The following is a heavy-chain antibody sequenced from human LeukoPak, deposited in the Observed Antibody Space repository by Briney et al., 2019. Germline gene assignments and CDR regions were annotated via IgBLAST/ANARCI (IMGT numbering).Heavy chain of an antibody. CDR1: GYTLTELS. J-gene: IGHJ4*02. CDR2: FDPEDGET. D-gene: IGHD1-26*01. CDR3: ARVAEMGGSAGWALDY. Sequence: GASVKLSCKVSGYTLTELSMHWVRQAPGKGLEWMGGFDPEDGETIYAQKFQGRVTITADESTSTAYMELSSLRSEDTAVYYCARVAEMGGSAGWALDYWGQGTLVTVSS. V-gene: IGHV1-24*01.